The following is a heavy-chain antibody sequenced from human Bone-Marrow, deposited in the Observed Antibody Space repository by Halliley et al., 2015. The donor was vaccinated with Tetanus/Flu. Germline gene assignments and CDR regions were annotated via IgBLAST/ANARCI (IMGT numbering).Heavy chain of an antibody. CDR3: ARADYCSRTGCFYALYFDY. V-gene: IGHV3-11*05. Sequence: ISTSGTYTNYADSVKGRFTISRDNAKTSLYLQMNSLRAEDTAVYYCARADYCSRTGCFYALYFDYWGQGTLVTVSS. J-gene: IGHJ4*02. CDR2: ISTSGTYT. D-gene: IGHD2-2*01.